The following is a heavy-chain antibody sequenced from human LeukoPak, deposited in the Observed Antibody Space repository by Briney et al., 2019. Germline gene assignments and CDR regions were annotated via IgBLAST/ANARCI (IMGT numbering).Heavy chain of an antibody. D-gene: IGHD3-3*01. V-gene: IGHV1-46*01. CDR1: GYTFTSYF. CDR3: VRDTIFGVVMTYYFDY. J-gene: IGHJ4*02. CDR2: INPSGGST. Sequence: ASVKVSCKASGYTFTSYFMHWVRQAPGHGLEWMGIINPSGGSTSYAQKFQGRVTMTRDTSTSTVYMELSSLRSEDTAVYYCVRDTIFGVVMTYYFDYWGQGTLVTVSS.